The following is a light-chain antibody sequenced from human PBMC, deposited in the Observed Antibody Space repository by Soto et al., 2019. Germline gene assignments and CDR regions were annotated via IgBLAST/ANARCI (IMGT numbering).Light chain of an antibody. CDR3: SSYASSSTLVL. CDR2: DVT. J-gene: IGLJ2*01. CDR1: SSDGGGYNY. V-gene: IGLV2-14*01. Sequence: QSALTQPASVSESPGQSITIPCAGTSSDGGGYNYVSWYQQYPGKAPKLIIYDVTNRPSGVSNRFSGSKSGNTASLTISGLQAEDEANYYCSSYASSSTLVLFGGGTTLTVL.